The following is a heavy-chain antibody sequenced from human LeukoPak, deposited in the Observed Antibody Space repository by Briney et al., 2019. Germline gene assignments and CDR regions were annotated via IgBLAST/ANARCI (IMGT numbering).Heavy chain of an antibody. D-gene: IGHD6-19*01. CDR1: GFTFSSYG. V-gene: IGHV3-30*03. Sequence: PGGSLRLSCAASGFTFSSYGMHWVRQAPGKGLEWVAVISYDGSNKYYADSVKGRFTISRDNSKNTLYLQMNSLRAEDTAVYYCASEYAAVIAVAAILGYWGQGTLVTVSS. CDR2: ISYDGSNK. CDR3: ASEYAAVIAVAAILGY. J-gene: IGHJ4*02.